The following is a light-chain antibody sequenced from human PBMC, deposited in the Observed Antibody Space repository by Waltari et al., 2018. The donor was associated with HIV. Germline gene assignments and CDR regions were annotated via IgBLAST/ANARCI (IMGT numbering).Light chain of an antibody. V-gene: IGKV3-20*01. CDR3: HQYGTSLWT. Sequence: TVLTQSPAFLSVFPVDRATLPCRASQTITDNFLAWYQQKFGQAPRLLLYAASRRASDVPVRFSGSHSAADFTLTIDRLEPEDSALYFCHQYGTSLWTFGQGTKVEIK. CDR1: QTITDNF. J-gene: IGKJ1*01. CDR2: AAS.